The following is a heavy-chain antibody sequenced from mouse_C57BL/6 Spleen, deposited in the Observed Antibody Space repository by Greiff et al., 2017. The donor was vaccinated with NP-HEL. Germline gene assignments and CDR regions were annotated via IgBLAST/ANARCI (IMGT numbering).Heavy chain of an antibody. CDR1: GYTFTSYW. J-gene: IGHJ3*01. V-gene: IGHV1-7*01. CDR2: INPSSGYT. D-gene: IGHD1-1*01. Sequence: VQLQQSGAELAKPGASVKLSCKASGYTFTSYWMHWVKQRPGQGLEWIGYINPSSGYTKYNQKFKDKAKLTADKSSSTAYMQLSSLTYEDSAVYYGARYGSSLWFAYWGQGTLVTVSA. CDR3: ARYGSSLWFAY.